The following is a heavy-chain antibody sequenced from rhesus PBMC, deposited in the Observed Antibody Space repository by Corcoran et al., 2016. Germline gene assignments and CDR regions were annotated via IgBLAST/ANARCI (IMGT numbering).Heavy chain of an antibody. J-gene: IGHJ6*01. Sequence: QVQLQESGPGLVKPSETLPLTCAVSGASISSNYWSWIRQPPGKGLEWIGYIYGGSGGTSYNPPLSSRGTISKDTSKNQFSLKRSSVTAADTAVYYWARAAHDGSSSLDGLDSWGQGVVVTVSS. V-gene: IGHV4-147*01. CDR1: GASISSNY. CDR2: IYGGSGGT. CDR3: ARAAHDGSSSLDGLDS. D-gene: IGHD4-29*01.